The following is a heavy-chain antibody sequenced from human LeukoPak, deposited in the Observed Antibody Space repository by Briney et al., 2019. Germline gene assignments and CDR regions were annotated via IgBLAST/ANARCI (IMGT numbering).Heavy chain of an antibody. Sequence: GGSLRLSCAASGHTFSRYSMNWVRQAPGKGLEWVSYISSSSTTIYYADSVKGRFTISRDNAKNSLYLQMNSLRDEDTAVYYCARVMYSGSYYSVDYWGQGTLVTVSS. CDR1: GHTFSRYS. CDR2: ISSSSTTI. CDR3: ARVMYSGSYYSVDY. J-gene: IGHJ4*02. V-gene: IGHV3-48*02. D-gene: IGHD1-26*01.